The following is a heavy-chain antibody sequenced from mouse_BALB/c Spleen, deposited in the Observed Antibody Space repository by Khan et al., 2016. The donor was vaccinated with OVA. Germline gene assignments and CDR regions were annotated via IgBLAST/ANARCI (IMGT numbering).Heavy chain of an antibody. J-gene: IGHJ3*01. D-gene: IGHD4-1*01. CDR3: ASHLTGSFAY. V-gene: IGHV5-6*01. CDR1: GFTFSAYS. Sequence: EVQLVESGGDLMKPGGSLKLSCAASGFTFSAYSMSWVRQTPDKRLEWVATINSDGYYTYYPDSVQGRFTLSRNNAKNTLSLQMSSLKSEDTAIYYCASHLTGSFAYWGQGTLVTVSA. CDR2: INSDGYYT.